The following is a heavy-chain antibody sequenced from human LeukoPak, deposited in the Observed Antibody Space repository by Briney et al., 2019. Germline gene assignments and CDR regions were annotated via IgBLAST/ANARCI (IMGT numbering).Heavy chain of an antibody. J-gene: IGHJ6*02. CDR1: SGSISSGGYY. CDR2: IYYGGST. V-gene: IGHV4-31*03. CDR3: ARYSGNPSYYGMDV. D-gene: IGHD3-10*01. Sequence: SETLSLTCTVSSGSISSGGYYWSWIRQHPGKGLEWIGYIYYGGSTYNPSLKSRVAISVDTSKNQSFLKLSSVTAADTAVYYCARYSGNPSYYGMDVWGQGTTVTVSS.